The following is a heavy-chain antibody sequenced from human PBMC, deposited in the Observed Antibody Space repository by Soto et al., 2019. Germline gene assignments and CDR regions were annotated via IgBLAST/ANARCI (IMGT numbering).Heavy chain of an antibody. D-gene: IGHD5-12*01. J-gene: IGHJ4*02. CDR1: GFTFSRSA. CDR3: AKDLGGLEMATIKY. V-gene: IGHV3-23*01. Sequence: GECLSLTCAASGFTFSRSAMSWVSQAPGKGLEWVSAISGSGGSTYYADSVKGRFTISRDNSKNTLYLQMNSLRAEDTAVYYCAKDLGGLEMATIKYWGPGT. CDR2: ISGSGGST.